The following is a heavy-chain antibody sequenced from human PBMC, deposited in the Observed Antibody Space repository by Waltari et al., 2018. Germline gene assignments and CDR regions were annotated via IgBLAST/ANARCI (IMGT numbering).Heavy chain of an antibody. Sequence: QVQLVQSGAEVKKPGASVKVSCKASGYTFTGYYMHWVRQAPGQGLEWMGRINPNRVGTKYAQKFQVRVTMTRDTSISTAYMGLSRLRSDDTAVYYCAQTSGSYSADYWGQGTLVTVSS. V-gene: IGHV1-2*06. J-gene: IGHJ4*02. CDR2: INPNRVGT. D-gene: IGHD1-26*01. CDR3: AQTSGSYSADY. CDR1: GYTFTGYY.